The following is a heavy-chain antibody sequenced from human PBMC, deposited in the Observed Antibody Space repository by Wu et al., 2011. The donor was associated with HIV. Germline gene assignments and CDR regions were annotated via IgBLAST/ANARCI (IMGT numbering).Heavy chain of an antibody. CDR1: GGTFSDYA. J-gene: IGHJ6*02. CDR3: ARASGYNFLRLYYGMDV. Sequence: QVQLVQSGTEVREPGSSVKVSCKASGGTFSDYAIAWVRQAPGQGLEWMGRIIPIFGTTNYAQKFQGRVTITADKSTSTAYMELSSLRSEDTAVYYCARASGYNFLRLYYGMDVWGQGTTVSVSS. V-gene: IGHV1-69*14. D-gene: IGHD5-12*01. CDR2: IIPIFGTT.